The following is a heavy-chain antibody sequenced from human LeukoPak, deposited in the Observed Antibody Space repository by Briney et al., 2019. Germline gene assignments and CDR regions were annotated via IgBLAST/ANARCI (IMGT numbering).Heavy chain of an antibody. Sequence: SVKVSCKASGGTFSSYAISWVRQAPGQGLEWMGGIIPIFGTATYAQKFQGRVTITTDESTSTAHMELSSLRSEDTAVYYCASGYSYGWDYYYYMDVWGKGTTVTVSS. J-gene: IGHJ6*03. CDR3: ASGYSYGWDYYYYMDV. CDR2: IIPIFGTA. CDR1: GGTFSSYA. D-gene: IGHD5-18*01. V-gene: IGHV1-69*05.